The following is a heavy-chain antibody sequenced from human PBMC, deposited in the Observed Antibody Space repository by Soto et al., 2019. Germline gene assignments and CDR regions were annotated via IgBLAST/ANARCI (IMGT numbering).Heavy chain of an antibody. CDR1: GFTFSSYS. CDR3: ARDRDTVATTTPFYYYGMDV. V-gene: IGHV3-21*01. J-gene: IGHJ6*02. D-gene: IGHD5-12*01. CDR2: ISSSSSYI. Sequence: GGSLRLSCAASGFTFSSYSMNWVRQAPGKGLEWVSSISSSSSYIYYADSVKGRFTISRDNAKNSLYLQMNSLRAEDTAVYYCARDRDTVATTTPFYYYGMDVWGQGTTVTVSS.